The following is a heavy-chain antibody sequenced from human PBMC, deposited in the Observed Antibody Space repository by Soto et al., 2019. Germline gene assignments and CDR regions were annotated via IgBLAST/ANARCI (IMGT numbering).Heavy chain of an antibody. CDR2: ISSSSSYK. J-gene: IGHJ6*02. CDR1: GFIFSSYS. CDR3: ARPGHSSGWSDYYYGMDV. D-gene: IGHD6-19*01. Sequence: LRLSCAASGFIFSSYSMNWVRQAPGKGLEWVSSISSSSSYKYYGDSVQGRFTISRDNAKNSVSLQMNSLRAEDTAVYYCARPGHSSGWSDYYYGMDVWGQGTTVTVSS. V-gene: IGHV3-21*06.